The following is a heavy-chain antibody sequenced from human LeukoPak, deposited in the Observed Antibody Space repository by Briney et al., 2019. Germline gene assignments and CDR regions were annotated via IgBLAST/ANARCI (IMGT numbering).Heavy chain of an antibody. D-gene: IGHD4-17*01. V-gene: IGHV3-33*01. J-gene: IGHJ6*02. CDR3: ARDFRTTPYGDLDPYGMDV. CDR1: GFTFSSYV. Sequence: GGSLRLSCAASGFTFSSYVMHWVRQAPGKGLEWVAVIWYDGFNKYYADSVKGRFTISRDNSKNTLYLQMNSLRAEDTAVYYCARDFRTTPYGDLDPYGMDVWGQGTTVTVSS. CDR2: IWYDGFNK.